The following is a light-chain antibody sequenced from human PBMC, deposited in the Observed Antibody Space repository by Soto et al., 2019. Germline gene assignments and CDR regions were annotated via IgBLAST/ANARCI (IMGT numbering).Light chain of an antibody. V-gene: IGKV3-15*01. CDR2: GAS. CDR3: QEYNTWPWT. CDR1: QNVNNN. J-gene: IGKJ1*01. Sequence: ETLMTQSPATLSVSPGERATLSCRASQNVNNNLAWYQQKLGQAPRVLIYGASTRATGIPARFTGSGSGTEFILTITSLQSEDSAVYYCQEYNTWPWTFGQGTKVEFK.